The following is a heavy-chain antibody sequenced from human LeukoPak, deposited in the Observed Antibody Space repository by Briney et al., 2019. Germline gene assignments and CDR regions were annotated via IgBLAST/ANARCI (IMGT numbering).Heavy chain of an antibody. CDR1: GYTFTSYG. D-gene: IGHD1-26*01. CDR3: ARGGSYPPLVPDAFDI. CDR2: ISAYNGNT. Sequence: GASVKVSCKASGYTFTSYGISWVRQAPGQGLEWMGWISAYNGNTNYAQKLQGRVTMTTDTSTSTAYMELRSLRSDDTAVYYCARGGSYPPLVPDAFDIWGQGTMVTVSS. J-gene: IGHJ3*02. V-gene: IGHV1-18*01.